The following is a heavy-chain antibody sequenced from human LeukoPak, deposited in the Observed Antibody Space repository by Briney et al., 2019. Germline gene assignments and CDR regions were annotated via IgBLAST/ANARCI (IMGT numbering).Heavy chain of an antibody. V-gene: IGHV3-53*01. CDR3: ARRAGEYSHPYDY. Sequence: GGSLRLSCAASEVTVTSNYMSWVRQAPGKGLQWVSVIYPGGDIYYADSVKGRFIISRDNSKNTLSLQMNSLTADDTAVYYCARRAGEYSHPYDYWGQGTLVTVSS. CDR2: IYPGGDI. CDR1: EVTVTSNY. J-gene: IGHJ4*02. D-gene: IGHD4-17*01.